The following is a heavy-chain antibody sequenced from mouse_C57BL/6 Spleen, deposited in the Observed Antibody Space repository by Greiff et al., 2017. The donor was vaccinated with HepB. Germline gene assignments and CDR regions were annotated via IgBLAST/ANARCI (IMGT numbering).Heavy chain of an antibody. J-gene: IGHJ1*03. CDR3: ARSRGYGSSWYFDV. Sequence: EVQLQQSGPELVKPGASVKIPCKASGYTFTDYNMDWVKQSHGKSLEWIGDINPNNGGTIYNQKFKGKATLTVDKSSSTAYMELRSLTSEDTAVYYCARSRGYGSSWYFDVWGTGTTVTVSS. CDR1: GYTFTDYN. D-gene: IGHD1-1*01. V-gene: IGHV1-18*01. CDR2: INPNNGGT.